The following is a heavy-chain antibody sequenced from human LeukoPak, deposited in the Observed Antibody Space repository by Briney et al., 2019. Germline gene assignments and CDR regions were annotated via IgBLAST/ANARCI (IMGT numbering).Heavy chain of an antibody. D-gene: IGHD3-22*01. CDR1: GFTFSGYA. CDR2: ISGSGGST. Sequence: GGSLRLSCAASGFTFSGYAMSWVRQAPGKGLEWVSGISGSGGSTYYADSVKGRFTISRDNSKNTLYLQMTSLRAEDTAVYYCAKDQVWIVVGSFDYWGQGTLVTVSS. CDR3: AKDQVWIVVGSFDY. J-gene: IGHJ4*02. V-gene: IGHV3-23*01.